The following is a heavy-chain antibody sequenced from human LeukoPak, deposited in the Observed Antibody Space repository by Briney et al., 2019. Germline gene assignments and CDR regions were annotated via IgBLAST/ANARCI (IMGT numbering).Heavy chain of an antibody. D-gene: IGHD6-6*01. J-gene: IGHJ4*02. CDR3: ARGYSSSSLDY. CDR2: INPSGGGT. Sequence: ASVKVSCKASGYTFISYYIHWVRQAPGQGLEWMGIINPSGGGTNYVQKFQGRVTMTRDTSTSTVYMELSSLRSEDTAVYYCARGYSSSSLDYWGQGTLVTVSS. V-gene: IGHV1-46*01. CDR1: GYTFISYY.